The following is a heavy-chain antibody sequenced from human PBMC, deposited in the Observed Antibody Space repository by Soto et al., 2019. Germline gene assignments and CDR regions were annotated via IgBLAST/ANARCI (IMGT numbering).Heavy chain of an antibody. J-gene: IGHJ4*02. D-gene: IGHD2-15*01. Sequence: QVQLLQSGAEVKKPGASVKVSCKASGYTFATYGISWVRQAPGQGLEWMGWITTDNGYTNYAQKLQGRVTLTTDRSTSTAYKEVRSLRSDDTAVYYCARLAPCSGGTCYSRPLDSWGQGTLVTVSS. CDR3: ARLAPCSGGTCYSRPLDS. CDR2: ITTDNGYT. CDR1: GYTFATYG. V-gene: IGHV1-18*01.